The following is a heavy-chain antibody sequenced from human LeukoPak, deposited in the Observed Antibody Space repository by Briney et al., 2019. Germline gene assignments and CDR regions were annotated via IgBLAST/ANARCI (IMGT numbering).Heavy chain of an antibody. V-gene: IGHV3-23*01. Sequence: GGSLRLSCAASGFTFSSYAMSWVRQAPGKGLEWVSAITYTGGSTFYADSVKGRFIISRDNSKNTLSLQMNNLRAEDAAVYYCAKVKCGGNYLYRMDVWGQGTTVTVSS. CDR3: AKVKCGGNYLYRMDV. J-gene: IGHJ6*02. CDR1: GFTFSSYA. CDR2: ITYTGGST. D-gene: IGHD2-15*01.